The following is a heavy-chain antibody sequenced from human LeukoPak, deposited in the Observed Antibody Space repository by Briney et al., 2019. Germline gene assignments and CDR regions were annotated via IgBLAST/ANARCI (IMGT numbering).Heavy chain of an antibody. V-gene: IGHV4-59*01. CDR3: ARYDYDWFLDY. J-gene: IGHJ4*02. CDR1: GGSISSYY. CDR2: IYYTGST. D-gene: IGHD3-22*01. Sequence: TASETLSLTCIGSGGSISSYYWSWIRQPPGKGLKWIGYIYYTGSTNYNPSLKSRVTISLDTSNNQFSLRLSSVTAADTAVYYCARYDYDWFLDYWGQGTLVTVSS.